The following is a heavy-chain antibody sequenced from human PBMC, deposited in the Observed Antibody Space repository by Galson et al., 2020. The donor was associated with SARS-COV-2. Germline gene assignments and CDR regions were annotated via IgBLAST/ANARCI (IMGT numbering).Heavy chain of an antibody. CDR1: GSSLSTRGMW. Sequence: GPTLGKPTQTPTLTCTFSGSSLSTRGMWVTWIRQPPGKPLEWLAPIFWDVYKYNSTSLKTRLTISKDTSKNQVVLTMTNMDPVDTATYYCARITHCGYGSLFGFDYWGQGTLVTVSS. J-gene: IGHJ4*02. V-gene: IGHV2-70*01. CDR3: ARITHCGYGSLFGFDY. D-gene: IGHD3-10*01. CDR2: IFWDVYK.